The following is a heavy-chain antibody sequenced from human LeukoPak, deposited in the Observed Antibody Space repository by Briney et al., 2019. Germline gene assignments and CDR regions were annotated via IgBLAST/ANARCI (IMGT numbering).Heavy chain of an antibody. V-gene: IGHV3-13*01. J-gene: IGHJ5*02. CDR2: IGTAGDT. CDR3: ARERSAAGIRWFDH. CDR1: GFTFSSYD. D-gene: IGHD6-13*01. Sequence: PGGSLRLSCAASGFTFSSYDMHWVRQATGKGLEWVSAIGTAGDTYYPGSVKGRFTISRENAKNSLYLQMNSLRAEDTAVYYCARERSAAGIRWFDHRGQGTLVTVSS.